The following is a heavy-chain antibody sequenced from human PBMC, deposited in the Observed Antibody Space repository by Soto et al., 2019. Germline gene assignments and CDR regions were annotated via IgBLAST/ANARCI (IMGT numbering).Heavy chain of an antibody. Sequence: QLVQSGGGLVQPGGSLRLSCAASGFLFDNFWMTWVRQAPGKGLEWVANIKQDGSETYYVDSVKGRFTISRDNSRDSRYLQMNSLRAEDTAMYYCARDTGATVAGTFDFWGQGTLVTVSS. J-gene: IGHJ4*02. D-gene: IGHD6-19*01. V-gene: IGHV3-7*01. CDR1: GFLFDNFW. CDR2: IKQDGSET. CDR3: ARDTGATVAGTFDF.